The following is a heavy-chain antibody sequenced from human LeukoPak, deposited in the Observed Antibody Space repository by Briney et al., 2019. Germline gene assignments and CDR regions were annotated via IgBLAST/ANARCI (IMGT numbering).Heavy chain of an antibody. Sequence: SQSLSLTCTVSGGSISSGDYYWSWIRQPPGKGLEWIGYIYYSGSTYYNPSLKSRVTISVDTSKNQFSLKLSSVTAADTAVYYCARDPMVQWNNWHFDLWGRGTLVTVSS. CDR2: IYYSGST. D-gene: IGHD3-10*01. CDR1: GGSISSGDYY. J-gene: IGHJ2*01. CDR3: ARDPMVQWNNWHFDL. V-gene: IGHV4-30-4*01.